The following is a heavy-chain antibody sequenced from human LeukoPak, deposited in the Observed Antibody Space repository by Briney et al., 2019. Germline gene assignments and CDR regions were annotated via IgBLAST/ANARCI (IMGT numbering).Heavy chain of an antibody. CDR3: ARGWGEMATIIDY. Sequence: PGRSLRLSCAASGFTFSSYAMHWVRQAPGKGLEWVAVISYDGSNKYHADSVKGRFTISRDNSKNTLYLQMNSLRAEDTAVYYCARGWGEMATIIDYWGQGTLVTVSS. CDR1: GFTFSSYA. J-gene: IGHJ4*02. D-gene: IGHD5-24*01. V-gene: IGHV3-30*04. CDR2: ISYDGSNK.